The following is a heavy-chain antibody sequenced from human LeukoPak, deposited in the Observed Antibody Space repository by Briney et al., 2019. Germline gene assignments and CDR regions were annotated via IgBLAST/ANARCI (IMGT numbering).Heavy chain of an antibody. CDR3: AKDSQITMTVVVPPLNY. D-gene: IGHD3-22*01. CDR1: GFTFSSYA. CDR2: ISGSGGST. Sequence: PGGSLRLSCAASGFTFSSYAMSWVRQAPGKGLEWVSAISGSGGSTYYADSVKGRFTISRDNSKNTLYLQMNSLRAEDTAVYYCAKDSQITMTVVVPPLNYWGQGTLVTVSS. J-gene: IGHJ4*02. V-gene: IGHV3-23*01.